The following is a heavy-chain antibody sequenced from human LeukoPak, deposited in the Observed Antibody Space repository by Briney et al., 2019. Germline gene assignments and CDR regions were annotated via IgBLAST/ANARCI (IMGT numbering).Heavy chain of an antibody. V-gene: IGHV4-38-2*02. D-gene: IGHD3-10*01. CDR1: GGSIRSYY. CDR3: ARRSGSSITMVRGVKD. CDR2: IYHSGST. J-gene: IGHJ4*02. Sequence: SETLSLTCSVSGGSIRSYYWSWIRQPPGKGLEWIGSIYHSGSTYYNPSLKSRVTISVDTSKNQFSLKLSSVTAADTAVYYCARRSGSSITMVRGVKDWGQGTLVTVSS.